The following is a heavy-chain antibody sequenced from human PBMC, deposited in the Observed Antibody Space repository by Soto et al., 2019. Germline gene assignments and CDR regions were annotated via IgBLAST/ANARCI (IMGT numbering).Heavy chain of an antibody. J-gene: IGHJ4*02. D-gene: IGHD3-3*01. CDR1: GGSISSYY. V-gene: IGHV4-59*01. Sequence: PSETLSLTCTVSGGSISSYYWSWIRQPPGKGLEWIGYIYYSGSTNYDPSLKSRVTISVDTSKNQFSLKLSSVTAAGTAVYYCARANYDFWSGYSGNFDYWGQGTLVTVSS. CDR3: ARANYDFWSGYSGNFDY. CDR2: IYYSGST.